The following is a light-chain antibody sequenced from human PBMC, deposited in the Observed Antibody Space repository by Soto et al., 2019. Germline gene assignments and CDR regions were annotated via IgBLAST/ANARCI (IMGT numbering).Light chain of an antibody. CDR2: GDS. Sequence: QSVLTQPPSVSGAPGQRVTISCTGSSSNIGAGYHVHWYQQLPGAAPKLLIFGDSNRPSRVPDRFSGSKSGTSASLAITGLQADDEADYYCQSSDSRLSGSDVFGTGTKVTVL. CDR3: QSSDSRLSGSDV. CDR1: SSNIGAGYH. J-gene: IGLJ1*01. V-gene: IGLV1-40*01.